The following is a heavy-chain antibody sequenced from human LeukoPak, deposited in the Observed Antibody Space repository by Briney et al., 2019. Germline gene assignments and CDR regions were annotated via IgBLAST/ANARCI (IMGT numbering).Heavy chain of an antibody. CDR3: AKGVIVVVPAAPDLDY. CDR1: GFTFSSYA. Sequence: GGSLRLSCAASGFTFSSYAMSWVREAPGKGLEWVSALSGSGGSTYYADSVKGRFTISRDNSKSTMYLQINRLRAEDTAVYYCAKGVIVVVPAAPDLDYCGQGTLGTVSS. CDR2: LSGSGGST. V-gene: IGHV3-23*01. D-gene: IGHD2-2*01. J-gene: IGHJ4*02.